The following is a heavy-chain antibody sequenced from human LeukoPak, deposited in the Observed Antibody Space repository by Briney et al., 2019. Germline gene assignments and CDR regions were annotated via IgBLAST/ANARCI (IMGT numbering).Heavy chain of an antibody. V-gene: IGHV4-39*07. D-gene: IGHD2-2*01. CDR1: GGSISSSSYY. CDR2: IYYSGST. CDR3: AREGGPAASLYFQH. J-gene: IGHJ1*01. Sequence: SETLSLTCTVSGGSISSSSYYWGWIRQPPGKGLEWIGSIYYSGSTYYNPSLKSRVTISVDTSKNQFSLKLSSVTAADTAVYYCAREGGPAASLYFQHWGQGTLVTVSS.